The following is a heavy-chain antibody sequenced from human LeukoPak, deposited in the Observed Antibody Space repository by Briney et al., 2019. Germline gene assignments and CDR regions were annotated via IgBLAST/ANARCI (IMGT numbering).Heavy chain of an antibody. CDR2: IYYSGST. D-gene: IGHD4-23*01. CDR3: ARSRLRWNAFDI. J-gene: IGHJ3*02. V-gene: IGHV4-39*01. Sequence: SETLSLTCTVSGGSISSSSYYWGWIRQPPGTGLEWIGSIYYSGSTYYNPSLKSRVTISVDTSKNQFSLKLSSVTAADTAVYYCARSRLRWNAFDIWGQGTMVTVSS. CDR1: GGSISSSSYY.